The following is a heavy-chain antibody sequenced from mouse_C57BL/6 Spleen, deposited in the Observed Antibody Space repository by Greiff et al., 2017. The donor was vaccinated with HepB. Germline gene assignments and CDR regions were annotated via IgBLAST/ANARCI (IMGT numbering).Heavy chain of an antibody. Sequence: VQLQQSGAELVKPGASVKLSCKASGYTFTSYWMHWVKQRPGQGLEWIGMIHPNSGSTNYNEKFKSKATLTVDKSSSTAYMQLSSLTSEDSAVYYCARSGDSSFDYWGQGTTLTVSS. CDR3: ARSGDSSFDY. J-gene: IGHJ2*01. D-gene: IGHD3-3*01. CDR2: IHPNSGST. V-gene: IGHV1-64*01. CDR1: GYTFTSYW.